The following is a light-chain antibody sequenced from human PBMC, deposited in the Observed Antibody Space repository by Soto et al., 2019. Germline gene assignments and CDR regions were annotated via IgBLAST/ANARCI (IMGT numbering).Light chain of an antibody. CDR2: QAS. Sequence: DIQMTQSPSTLSASVGDRVTITCRASQSISNRLAWYQQKPGKAPKPLIHQASSLATGVPSRFSGSGSGTEFTLTISSLQPDDFGTYYCQRHNTYPITFGQGTRLEIK. CDR1: QSISNR. V-gene: IGKV1-5*03. J-gene: IGKJ5*01. CDR3: QRHNTYPIT.